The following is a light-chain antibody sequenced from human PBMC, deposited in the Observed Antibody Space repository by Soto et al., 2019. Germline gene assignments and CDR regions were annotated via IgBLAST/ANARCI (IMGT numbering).Light chain of an antibody. J-gene: IGKJ2*01. CDR3: QHRRNWPYT. V-gene: IGKV3-11*01. Sequence: EIVLTQSPATLSLSPGERATLSCRASQSVSSYLAWYQQKPGQAPRLLIYDASNRATGIPARFSGSGSGTDFTLTISSLEPEDFAVYYCQHRRNWPYTFGQGTKLEIK. CDR1: QSVSSY. CDR2: DAS.